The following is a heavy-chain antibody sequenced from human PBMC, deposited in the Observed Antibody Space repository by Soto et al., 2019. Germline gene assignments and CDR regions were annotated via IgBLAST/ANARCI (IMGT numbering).Heavy chain of an antibody. CDR3: ARDEDSIAAAGTLPLAY. D-gene: IGHD6-13*01. V-gene: IGHV3-30-3*01. J-gene: IGHJ4*02. CDR1: GFTFSSYA. CDR2: ISYDGSNK. Sequence: QVQLVESGGGVVQPGRSLRLSCAASGFTFSSYAMHWVRQAPGTGLEWVAVISYDGSNKYYADSVKGRFTISRDNSKNSLYLQMNSLRADDTAVSYCARDEDSIAAAGTLPLAYWGQGTRVTVSA.